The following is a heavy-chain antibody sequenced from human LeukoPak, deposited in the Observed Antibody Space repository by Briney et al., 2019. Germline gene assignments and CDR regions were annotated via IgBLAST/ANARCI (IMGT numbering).Heavy chain of an antibody. J-gene: IGHJ4*02. V-gene: IGHV3-9*01. D-gene: IGHD5-12*01. CDR2: ISWNSGSI. Sequence: GGSLRLSCAASGFTFDDYAMHWVRQAPGKGLEWVSGISWNSGSIGYADSVKGRFTISRDNAKNSLYLQMNSLRAEDTAVYYCARSAAAGRIVATFGYWGQGTLVIVSS. CDR1: GFTFDDYA. CDR3: ARSAAAGRIVATFGY.